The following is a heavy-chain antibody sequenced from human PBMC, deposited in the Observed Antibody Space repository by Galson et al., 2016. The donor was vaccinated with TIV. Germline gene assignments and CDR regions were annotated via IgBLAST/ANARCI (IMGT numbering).Heavy chain of an antibody. V-gene: IGHV4-59*01. CDR2: VYYSGGT. D-gene: IGHD1-26*01. CDR1: GGSINTYY. J-gene: IGHJ6*03. CDR3: ASDKSGFETVERFYYYMDV. Sequence: ATLSLPCNVSGGSINTYYWTWIRQPPGKGLEWIGHVYYSGGTDYNPSLQSRVTISIDRSKTQFSLKLNSVTAADTAVYFCASDKSGFETVERFYYYMDVWGKGTTVTVSS.